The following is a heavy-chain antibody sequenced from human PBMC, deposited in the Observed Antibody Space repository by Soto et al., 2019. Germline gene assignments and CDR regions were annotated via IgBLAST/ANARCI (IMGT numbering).Heavy chain of an antibody. Sequence: SETLSLTCTFSGASISNSFYYWGWIRQPPGKGLEWIGSIHYSGSTYYNPSLNSRVTISVDTSKNQFSLKVSSVTAADTAVYYCARLKVVTETLFQHWGQGTLVTVSS. V-gene: IGHV4-39*01. CDR2: IHYSGST. CDR3: ARLKVVTETLFQH. CDR1: GASISNSFYY. D-gene: IGHD3-22*01. J-gene: IGHJ1*01.